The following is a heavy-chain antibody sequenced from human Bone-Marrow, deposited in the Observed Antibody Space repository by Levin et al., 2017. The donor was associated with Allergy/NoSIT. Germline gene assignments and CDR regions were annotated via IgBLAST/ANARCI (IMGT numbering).Heavy chain of an antibody. CDR2: ITSRGFAI. V-gene: IGHV3-11*01. CDR3: VRQPANYLETHYFDY. Sequence: PGGSLRLSCAASGFTFSDHYMSWIRQAPGKGLEWLSVITSRGFAIEYADSVKGRFTISRDNAKNSLYLQMNSLRAEDTAVYYCVRQPANYLETHYFDYWGQGTLVTVSS. J-gene: IGHJ4*02. D-gene: IGHD3-10*01. CDR1: GFTFSDHY.